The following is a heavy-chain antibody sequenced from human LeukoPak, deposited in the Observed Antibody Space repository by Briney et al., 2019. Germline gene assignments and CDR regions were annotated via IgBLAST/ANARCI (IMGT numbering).Heavy chain of an antibody. CDR2: INHSGST. CDR1: GGSISSYY. Sequence: SETLSLTCTVSGGSISSYYWSWIRQPPGKGLEWIGEINHSGSTNYNPSLKSRVTISVDTSKNQFSLKLSSVTAADTAVYYCARRRFRYDSSGYYFKHGRNGGSFDYWGQGTLVTVSS. CDR3: ARRRFRYDSSGYYFKHGRNGGSFDY. V-gene: IGHV4-34*01. D-gene: IGHD3-22*01. J-gene: IGHJ4*02.